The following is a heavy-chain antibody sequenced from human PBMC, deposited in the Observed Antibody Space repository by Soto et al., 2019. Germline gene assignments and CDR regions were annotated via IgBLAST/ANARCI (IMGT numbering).Heavy chain of an antibody. Sequence: SETLSLTCAVYGGSFSGYYWSWIRQPPGKGLEWIGEINHSGSTNYNPSLKSRLTISVDTSKNQFSLKLSSVTAADTAVYYCARRSRIAAAGWFDPWGQGTLVTVSS. V-gene: IGHV4-34*01. J-gene: IGHJ5*02. CDR2: INHSGST. D-gene: IGHD6-13*01. CDR1: GGSFSGYY. CDR3: ARRSRIAAAGWFDP.